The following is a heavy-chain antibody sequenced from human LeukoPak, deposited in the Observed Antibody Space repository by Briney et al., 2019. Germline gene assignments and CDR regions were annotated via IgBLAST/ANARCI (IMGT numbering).Heavy chain of an antibody. CDR3: ARHGHYYDTSGYYSIPDF. D-gene: IGHD3-22*01. CDR1: GGSISSYY. V-gene: IGHV4-59*08. J-gene: IGHJ4*02. Sequence: SETLSLTCTVSGGSISSYYWSWVRQPPGKGLEWIGYMYYSGSTNYNASLKSGGTISVETSKNQISLKLSSVAAADTAVYYCARHGHYYDTSGYYSIPDFWGQGTLVTVSS. CDR2: MYYSGST.